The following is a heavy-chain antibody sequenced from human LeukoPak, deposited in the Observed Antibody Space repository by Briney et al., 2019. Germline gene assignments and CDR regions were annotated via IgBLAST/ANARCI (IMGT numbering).Heavy chain of an antibody. CDR2: ISYDGSNK. CDR3: ARERENYYDSSGLGY. D-gene: IGHD3-22*01. Sequence: GRSPRLSCAASGFTFSSYAMHWVRQAPGKGLEWVAVISYDGSNKYYADSVKGRFTISRDNSKNTLYLQMNSLRAEDTAVYYCARERENYYDSSGLGYWGQGTLVTVSS. J-gene: IGHJ4*02. CDR1: GFTFSSYA. V-gene: IGHV3-30-3*01.